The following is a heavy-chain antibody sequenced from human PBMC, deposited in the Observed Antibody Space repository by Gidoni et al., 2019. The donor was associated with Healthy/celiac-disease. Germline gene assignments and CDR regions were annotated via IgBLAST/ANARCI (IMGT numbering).Heavy chain of an antibody. CDR3: AHRRAGDNFDAFDI. CDR2: IYWDDDK. Sequence: HISFKQSGPTLLKPPQTLPRPCTFSGFSLSTSGVGVDWIRQPPGKALEWLALIYWDDDKRYSPSLKSRLTITKDTSKNQGVLTMTNMDPVDTATYYWAHRRAGDNFDAFDIWGQGTMVTVSS. CDR1: GFSLSTSGVG. V-gene: IGHV2-5*02. J-gene: IGHJ3*02. D-gene: IGHD7-27*01.